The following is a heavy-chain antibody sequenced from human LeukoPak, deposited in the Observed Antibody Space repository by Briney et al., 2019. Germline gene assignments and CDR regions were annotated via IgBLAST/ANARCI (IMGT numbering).Heavy chain of an antibody. CDR3: ARVDSSGWWNDY. CDR2: IYHSGST. Sequence: SQSLSLTCTVSGGSISSGGHYWSWIRQPPGKGLEWIGYIYHSGSTYYNPSLKSRVTISVDRSKNQFSLKLSSVTAADTAVYYCARVDSSGWWNDYWGQGTLVTVSS. J-gene: IGHJ4*02. D-gene: IGHD6-19*01. CDR1: GGSISSGGHY. V-gene: IGHV4-30-2*01.